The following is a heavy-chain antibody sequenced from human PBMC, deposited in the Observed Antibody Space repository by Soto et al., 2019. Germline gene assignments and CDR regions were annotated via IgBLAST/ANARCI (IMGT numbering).Heavy chain of an antibody. CDR1: GFSFSNYA. CDR2: ISGSGGST. V-gene: IGHV3-23*01. J-gene: IGHJ4*02. CDR3: AKDQGSSWYEIDY. Sequence: EVQLLESGGGLVQPGGSQRLSWAASGFSFSNYAVTWVRQAPGKGLEWVSTISGSGGSTYYADSVKGRFTISRDNSKNTLYLQMNSLRAEDTAVYYCAKDQGSSWYEIDYWGQGTLVTVSS. D-gene: IGHD6-13*01.